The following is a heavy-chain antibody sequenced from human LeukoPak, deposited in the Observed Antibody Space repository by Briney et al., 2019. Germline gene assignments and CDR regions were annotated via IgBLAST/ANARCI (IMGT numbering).Heavy chain of an antibody. CDR2: INHSGST. CDR1: GFTFSSYA. CDR3: ARGSRIAATISQFDP. D-gene: IGHD6-13*01. J-gene: IGHJ5*02. V-gene: IGHV4-34*01. Sequence: GSLRLSCAASGFTFSSYAMSWIRQPPGKGLEWIGEINHSGSTNYNPSLKSRVTISVDTSKNQFSLKLSSVTAADTAVYYCARGSRIAATISQFDPWGQGTLVTVSS.